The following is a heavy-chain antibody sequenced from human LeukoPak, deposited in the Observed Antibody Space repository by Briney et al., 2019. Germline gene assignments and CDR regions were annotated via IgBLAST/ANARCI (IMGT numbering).Heavy chain of an antibody. CDR3: ARGVVPAAMHDYYYYYMDV. V-gene: IGHV4-59*01. CDR1: GGSISDYY. CDR2: IYYSGNT. J-gene: IGHJ6*03. D-gene: IGHD2-2*01. Sequence: SETLSLTCTVSGGSISDYYWTWIRQPPGKGLEWIGHIYYSGNTIYNPSLKSRVTISVDTSKNQFSLKLTSVTTADTAVYYCARGVVPAAMHDYYYYYMDVWGKGTTVTISS.